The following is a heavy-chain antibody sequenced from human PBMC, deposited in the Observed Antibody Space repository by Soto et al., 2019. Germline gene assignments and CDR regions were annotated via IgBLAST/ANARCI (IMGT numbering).Heavy chain of an antibody. CDR3: AREFEGVVPAAINWFDP. CDR1: GFTFSSYG. CDR2: IWYDGSNK. D-gene: IGHD2-2*01. J-gene: IGHJ5*02. Sequence: TGGSLSLSCAASGFTFSSYGMHWVRQAPGKGLKWVAVIWYDGSNKYYADSVKGRFTISRDNSKNTLYLQMNSLRAEDTAVYYCAREFEGVVPAAINWFDPWGQGILVTVSS. V-gene: IGHV3-33*01.